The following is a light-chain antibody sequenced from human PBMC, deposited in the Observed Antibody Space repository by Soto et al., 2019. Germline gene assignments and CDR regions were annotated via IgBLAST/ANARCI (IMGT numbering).Light chain of an antibody. CDR3: QQVNVYPST. CDR2: DAS. V-gene: IGKV1-9*01. Sequence: DIQMAQSESSVSASVGDRVTITCLASQGISSYVGWYQQKPGKAPNLLIYDASTLHSGVPSRFSGGGSGTDFTLTISSLQPEDFATYYCQQVNVYPSTFGGGTWWIS. J-gene: IGKJ4*01. CDR1: QGISSY.